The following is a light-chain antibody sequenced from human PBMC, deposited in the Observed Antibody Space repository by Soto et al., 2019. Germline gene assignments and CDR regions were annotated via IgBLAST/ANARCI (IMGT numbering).Light chain of an antibody. Sequence: DIPMTQSPSSLSASVGDRVTITCQASQDISNYLNWYQQKRGKAPKLLIYDASNLETGVPSRFSGSGSGTDFTFTISSLQPEDIATYYCQQYDNLPLTFGGGTKVEIK. CDR1: QDISNY. V-gene: IGKV1-33*01. CDR2: DAS. CDR3: QQYDNLPLT. J-gene: IGKJ4*01.